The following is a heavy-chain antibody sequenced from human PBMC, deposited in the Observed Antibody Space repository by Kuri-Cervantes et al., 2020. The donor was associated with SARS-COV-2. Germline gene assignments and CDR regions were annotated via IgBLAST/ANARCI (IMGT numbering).Heavy chain of an antibody. D-gene: IGHD3-3*01. J-gene: IGHJ4*02. CDR1: GLTFSHYV. V-gene: IGHV3-64D*08. CDR3: VKSLRFLEWLPLDY. Sequence: GECRRSSGSASGLTFSHYVMHWVRQAPGKGLEYVSAINNDGYYTYYTDSVKGRFIISRDNSKNTLYLQMSSLRAEDTAVYYCVKSLRFLEWLPLDYWGQGTLVTVSS. CDR2: INNDGYYT.